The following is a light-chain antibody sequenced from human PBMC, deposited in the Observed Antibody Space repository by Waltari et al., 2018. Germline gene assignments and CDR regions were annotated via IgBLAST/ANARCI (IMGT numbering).Light chain of an antibody. Sequence: QSALTQPASVSGSPGQSLTISCTGTSSDVGGYNYVSLSQQHPGKAPKLMIYDVSNRPSGVSRRFSGSKSDNTASLTISGLQAEDEADYYCSSYTSISTPYVFGTGTKVTVL. CDR1: SSDVGGYNY. CDR3: SSYTSISTPYV. J-gene: IGLJ1*01. V-gene: IGLV2-14*03. CDR2: DVS.